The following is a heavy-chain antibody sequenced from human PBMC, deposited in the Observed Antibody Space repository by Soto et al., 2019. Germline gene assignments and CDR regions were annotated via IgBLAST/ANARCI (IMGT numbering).Heavy chain of an antibody. CDR1: GFTFSSYG. J-gene: IGHJ6*02. Sequence: GGSLRLSCAASGFTFSSYGMHWVRQAPGKGLEWVAVIWYDGSNKYYADSVKGRFTNSRDNSKNTLYLQMNSLRAEDTAVYYCARDTAGRALGEPYYYYGMDVWGQGTTVTVSS. CDR2: IWYDGSNK. D-gene: IGHD1-26*01. V-gene: IGHV3-33*01. CDR3: ARDTAGRALGEPYYYYGMDV.